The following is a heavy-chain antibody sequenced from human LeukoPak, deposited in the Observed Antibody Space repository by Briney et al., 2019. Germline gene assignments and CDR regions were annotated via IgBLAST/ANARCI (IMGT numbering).Heavy chain of an antibody. CDR3: AKVAHYYYGSESYYFFEH. CDR1: GFTFTTYW. D-gene: IGHD3-10*01. V-gene: IGHV3-7*01. J-gene: IGHJ4*02. CDR2: IKQDGTEK. Sequence: GGSLRLSCTASGFTFTTYWMSWVRHPPGKGLEWVANIKQDGTEKYYVDSVKGRFTISRDNAKNSLYLQMNSLRVEDTATYYCAKVAHYYYGSESYYFFEHWGQGTPVTASS.